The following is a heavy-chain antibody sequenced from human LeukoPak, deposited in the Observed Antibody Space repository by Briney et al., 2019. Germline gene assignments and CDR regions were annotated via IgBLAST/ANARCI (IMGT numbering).Heavy chain of an antibody. D-gene: IGHD3-10*01. V-gene: IGHV4-59*12. CDR3: ARVPGSGSPDY. CDR1: GGSISSYY. J-gene: IGHJ4*02. Sequence: PSETLSLTCTVSGGSISSYYWSWIRQPPGKGLEWIGYIYYSGSTNYNPSLKSRVTISVDTSKNQFSLKLSSVTAADTAVYYCARVPGSGSPDYWGQGTLVTVSS. CDR2: IYYSGST.